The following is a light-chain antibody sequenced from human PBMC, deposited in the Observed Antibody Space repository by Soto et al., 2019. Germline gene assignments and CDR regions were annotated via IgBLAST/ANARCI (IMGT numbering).Light chain of an antibody. J-gene: IGLJ1*01. CDR2: DVF. CDR1: SSDFTNYHY. CDR3: CSYAGSYNIYL. Sequence: QSALSQPASVSGSPGQSITISCTGSSSDFTNYHYVSWYRQHPGKAPKLMIYDVFKRPSGVPDRFSGSKSGNTASLTISGLQAEDEGDYYCCSYAGSYNIYLFGTGTKVTVL. V-gene: IGLV2-11*01.